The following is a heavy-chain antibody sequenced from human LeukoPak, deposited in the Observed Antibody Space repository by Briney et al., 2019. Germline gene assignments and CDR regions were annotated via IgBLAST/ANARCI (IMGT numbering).Heavy chain of an antibody. Sequence: PGGSLRLSCAASGFTFSSYWMHWVRHVPGKGLVWVSRINFDGSSTTYADSVKGRFTISRDNAKNTLYLQVNSLRAEDTAVYFCARGYINYVDYWGQGTLVTVSS. CDR1: GFTFSSYW. CDR2: INFDGSST. J-gene: IGHJ4*02. V-gene: IGHV3-74*01. CDR3: ARGYINYVDY. D-gene: IGHD5-24*01.